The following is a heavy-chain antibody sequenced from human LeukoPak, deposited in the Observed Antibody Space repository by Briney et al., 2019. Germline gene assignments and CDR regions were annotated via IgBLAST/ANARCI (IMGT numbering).Heavy chain of an antibody. CDR2: IKSKTDGGTT. CDR1: GFTFSNAW. CDR3: ARTPMVRGVIGWFDP. J-gene: IGHJ5*02. V-gene: IGHV3-15*01. Sequence: PGGSLRLSCAASGFTFSNAWMSWVRQAPGKGLEWVGRIKSKTDGGTTDYAAPVKGRFTISRDDSKNTLYLQMNSLRAEDTAVYYCARTPMVRGVIGWFDPWGQGTLVTVSS. D-gene: IGHD3-10*01.